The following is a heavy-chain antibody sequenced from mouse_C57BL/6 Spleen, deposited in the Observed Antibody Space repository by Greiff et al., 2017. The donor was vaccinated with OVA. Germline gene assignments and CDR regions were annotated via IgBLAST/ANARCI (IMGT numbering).Heavy chain of an antibody. J-gene: IGHJ2*01. D-gene: IGHD1-1*01. CDR3: TTGPTTVVAEDY. Sequence: EVKLMESGAELVRPGASVKLSCTASGFNIKDYYMHWVKQRPEQGLEWIGRIDPEDGDTEYAPKFQGKATMTADTSSNTAYLQLSSLTSEDTAVYYCTTGPTTVVAEDYWGQGTTLTVSS. CDR1: GFNIKDYY. CDR2: IDPEDGDT. V-gene: IGHV14-1*01.